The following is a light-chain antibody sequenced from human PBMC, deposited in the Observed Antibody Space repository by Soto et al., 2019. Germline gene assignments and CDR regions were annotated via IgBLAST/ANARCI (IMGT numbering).Light chain of an antibody. CDR2: HVS. Sequence: QSALTQPASVSGSPGHSITISCTGTSSDVGGYNYVSWYQQYPGKAPKLMIYHVSNRPSGVSNRFSGSKSGNSASLTISGLQAEDEADYYCSSYTSTSTYVFGTGTKLTVL. V-gene: IGLV2-14*01. J-gene: IGLJ1*01. CDR1: SSDVGGYNY. CDR3: SSYTSTSTYV.